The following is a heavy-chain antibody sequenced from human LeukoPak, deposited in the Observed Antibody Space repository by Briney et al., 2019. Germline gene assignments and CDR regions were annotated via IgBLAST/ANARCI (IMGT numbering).Heavy chain of an antibody. Sequence: PGGSLRLSCSASGFTAISNCMPWVRQAPGKGLEWVANIKQDGSEIYYVDSVKGRFTISRDNAKNSLYLQMNSLRAEDTAVYYCARGSSGSYLGAFDIWGQGTMVTVSS. CDR3: ARGSSGSYLGAFDI. CDR1: GFTAISNC. CDR2: IKQDGSEI. D-gene: IGHD3-22*01. V-gene: IGHV3-7*04. J-gene: IGHJ3*02.